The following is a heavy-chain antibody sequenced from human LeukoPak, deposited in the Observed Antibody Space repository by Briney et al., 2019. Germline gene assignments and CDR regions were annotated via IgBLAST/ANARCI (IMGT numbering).Heavy chain of an antibody. D-gene: IGHD5-12*01. CDR1: GFTFSSYS. J-gene: IGHJ3*02. CDR2: ISGNSRHI. CDR3: GRVKEASAFDI. V-gene: IGHV3-21*01. Sequence: RGSLRLSCAASGFTFSSYSMNWVRQAPGKGLEWVSSISGNSRHIYYADSVKGRFTISRDNAKNSLYLQMNSLRAEDTVVYYCGRVKEASAFDIWGQGTMVTVS.